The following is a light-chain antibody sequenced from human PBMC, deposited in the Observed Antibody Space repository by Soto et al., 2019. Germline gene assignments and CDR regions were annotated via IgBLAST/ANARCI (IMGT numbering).Light chain of an antibody. V-gene: IGLV2-14*01. CDR1: SSDVGGYNY. J-gene: IGLJ3*02. CDR3: SSYTSSSTRV. Sequence: QSALTQPASVSGSHGQSITISCTGTSSDVGGYNYVSWYQQHPGKAPKLMIYEVSNRPSGVSNRFSGSKSGNTASLTISGLQAEDEADYYCSSYTSSSTRVFGGGTNVTVL. CDR2: EVS.